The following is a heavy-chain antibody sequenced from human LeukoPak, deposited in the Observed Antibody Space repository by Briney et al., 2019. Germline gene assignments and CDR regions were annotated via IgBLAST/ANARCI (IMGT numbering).Heavy chain of an antibody. CDR3: AKLSGDYYFDY. CDR1: GFTFSTYW. Sequence: GGSLRLSCTASGFTFSTYWINWVRQAPGKGLEWVSAISGSGGSTYYADSVKGRFTISRDNSKNTLYLQMNSLRAEDTAVYYCAKLSGDYYFDYWGQGTLVTVSS. V-gene: IGHV3-23*01. D-gene: IGHD4-17*01. CDR2: ISGSGGST. J-gene: IGHJ4*02.